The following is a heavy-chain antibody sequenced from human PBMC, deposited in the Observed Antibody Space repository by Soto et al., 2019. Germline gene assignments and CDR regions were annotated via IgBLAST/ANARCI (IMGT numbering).Heavy chain of an antibody. CDR3: SGAPPGYSSSRREYYFDY. CDR2: IYYSGST. D-gene: IGHD6-13*01. CDR1: GGSISSGGYY. J-gene: IGHJ4*02. V-gene: IGHV4-31*03. Sequence: PSETLSLTCTVSGGSISSGGYYWSWIRQHPGKGLEWIGYIYYSGSTYYNPSLKSRVTISVDTSKNQFSLKLSSVTAADTAVYYCSGAPPGYSSSRREYYFDYWGQGTLVTVSS.